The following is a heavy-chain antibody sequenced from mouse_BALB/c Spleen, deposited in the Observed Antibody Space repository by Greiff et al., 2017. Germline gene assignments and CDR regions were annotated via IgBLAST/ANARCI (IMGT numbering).Heavy chain of an antibody. CDR3: ARRVSIDY. Sequence: EVQVVESGGGLVQPGGSLKLSCAASGFTFSSYGMSWVRQTPDKRLELVATINSNGGSTDYQDSVKGRFTISRDNAKNTLYLQMSSLKSEDTAMYYCARRVSIDYWGQGTTLTVSS. CDR2: INSNGGST. CDR1: GFTFSSYG. V-gene: IGHV5-6-3*01. J-gene: IGHJ2*01.